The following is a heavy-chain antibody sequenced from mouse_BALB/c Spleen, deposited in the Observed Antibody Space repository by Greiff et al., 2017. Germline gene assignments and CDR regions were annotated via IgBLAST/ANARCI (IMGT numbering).Heavy chain of an antibody. D-gene: IGHD1-1*01. Sequence: VQLKESGPSLVKPSQTLSLTCSVTGDSITSGYWNWIRKFPGNKLEYMGYISYSGSTYYNPSLKSRISITRDTSKNQYYLQLNSVTTEDTATYYCARYYYGRGNFDYWGQGTTLTVSS. CDR3: ARYYYGRGNFDY. V-gene: IGHV3-8*02. CDR2: ISYSGST. CDR1: GDSITSGY. J-gene: IGHJ2*01.